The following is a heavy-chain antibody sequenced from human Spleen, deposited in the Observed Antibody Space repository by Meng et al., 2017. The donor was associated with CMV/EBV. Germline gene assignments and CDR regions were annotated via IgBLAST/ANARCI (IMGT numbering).Heavy chain of an antibody. D-gene: IGHD5-12*01. CDR2: ISGSAGST. Sequence: GESLKISCAASGFTFSSYAMSWVRQGPGKGLEWVSGISGSAGSTYYADSAKGRFTISRDNSKSTLYLQMNSLRADDTAVYYCAKDQPSSGYALDYWGQGTLVTVSS. CDR1: GFTFSSYA. V-gene: IGHV3-23*01. J-gene: IGHJ4*02. CDR3: AKDQPSSGYALDY.